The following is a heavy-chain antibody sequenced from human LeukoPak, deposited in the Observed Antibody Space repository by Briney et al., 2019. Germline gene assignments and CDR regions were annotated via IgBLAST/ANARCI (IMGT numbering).Heavy chain of an antibody. CDR1: GFTFSSYA. J-gene: IGHJ4*02. D-gene: IGHD2/OR15-2a*01. CDR3: AKIGIGANMDY. V-gene: IGHV3-30-3*02. Sequence: GRSLTLSCAASGFTFSSYAMHWVRQAPGKGLEWVAVISYDGSNKYYADSVKGRFTIYRDNSKNTLYLQMNSLRAEDTAVYYCAKIGIGANMDYWGQGTLVTASS. CDR2: ISYDGSNK.